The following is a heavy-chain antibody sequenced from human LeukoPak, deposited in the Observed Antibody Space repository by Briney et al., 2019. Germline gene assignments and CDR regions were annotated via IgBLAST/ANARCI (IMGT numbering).Heavy chain of an antibody. CDR2: IYHSGST. J-gene: IGHJ4*02. CDR1: GYSISSGYY. Sequence: NPSETLSLTCAVSGYSISSGYYWGWIRQPPGKGLEWIGSIYHSGSTYYNPSLKSRVTISVDTSKNQFSLKLSSVTAADTDVYYCAREHRGISARVRGQGTLVTVSS. V-gene: IGHV4-38-2*02. CDR3: AREHRGISARV. D-gene: IGHD6-25*01.